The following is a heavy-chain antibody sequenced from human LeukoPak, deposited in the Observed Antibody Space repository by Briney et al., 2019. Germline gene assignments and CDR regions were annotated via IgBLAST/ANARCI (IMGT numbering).Heavy chain of an antibody. CDR2: INHSGST. CDR3: ARTSYSSSWYAGGFDP. D-gene: IGHD6-13*01. Sequence: SETLSLTCAVYGGSFSGYYWSWIRQPPGKGLEWIGEINHSGSTNYNPSLKSRVTISVDTSKNQFSLKLSSVTAADTAVYYCARTSYSSSWYAGGFDPWGQGTLVTVSS. CDR1: GGSFSGYY. J-gene: IGHJ5*02. V-gene: IGHV4-34*01.